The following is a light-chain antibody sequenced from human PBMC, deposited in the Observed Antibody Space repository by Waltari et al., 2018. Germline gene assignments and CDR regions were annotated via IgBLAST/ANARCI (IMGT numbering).Light chain of an antibody. Sequence: NFMLTQPHSVSDSPGKTVSISCTRSSGSIARHYVQWYQQRPGSAPTIVIYEDDQRPSGVPDRFSGSIDSSSNSASLTISGLKTEDEADYYCQSYDAYVVFGGGTRLTVL. CDR3: QSYDAYVV. CDR1: SGSIARHY. V-gene: IGLV6-57*03. CDR2: EDD. J-gene: IGLJ2*01.